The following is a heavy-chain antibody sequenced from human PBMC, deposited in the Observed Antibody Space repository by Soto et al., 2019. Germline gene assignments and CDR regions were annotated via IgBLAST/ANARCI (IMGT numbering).Heavy chain of an antibody. D-gene: IGHD3-22*01. CDR1: GGSISSGGYY. V-gene: IGHV4-31*03. CDR3: ASHNYYVSSGYEHYYYGVDV. CDR2: IYYSGST. J-gene: IGHJ6*01. Sequence: SETLSLTCTVSGGSISSGGYYWSWIRQHPGKGLEWIGYIYYSGSTYYNPSLKSRVTISVDTSKNQFSLKLSSVTAADTAVYYCASHNYYVSSGYEHYYYGVDVWGQGTTVTVSS.